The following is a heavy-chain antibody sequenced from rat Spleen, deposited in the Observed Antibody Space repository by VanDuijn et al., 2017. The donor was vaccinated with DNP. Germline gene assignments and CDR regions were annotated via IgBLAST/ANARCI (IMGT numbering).Heavy chain of an antibody. CDR3: ARGGGLFAY. J-gene: IGHJ3*01. CDR1: GFTFSNYY. D-gene: IGHD4-3*01. V-gene: IGHV5-22*01. Sequence: EVQLVESGGGLVQPGRSLKLSCAASGFTFSNYYMAWVRQAPKKGLEWVASISYEGSRTYYGDSVKGRFAISRDNAKSTLYLQMDSLRSEDTATYYCARGGGLFAYWGQGTLVTVSS. CDR2: ISYEGSRT.